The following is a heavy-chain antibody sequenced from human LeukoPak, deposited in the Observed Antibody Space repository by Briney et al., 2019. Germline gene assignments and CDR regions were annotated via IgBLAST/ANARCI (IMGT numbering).Heavy chain of an antibody. CDR2: IYYSGTT. D-gene: IGHD7-27*01. CDR3: ASHRTGEDYWYFDL. Sequence: SETLSLTCAFYGVSFSSYYWSWIRQHPGKGLDWIGYIYYSGTTYYNPSLKSRVSISVDTSKNQFSLKLSSVTAADTAVYYCASHRTGEDYWYFDLWGRGTLVTVSS. V-gene: IGHV4-59*06. CDR1: GVSFSSYY. J-gene: IGHJ2*01.